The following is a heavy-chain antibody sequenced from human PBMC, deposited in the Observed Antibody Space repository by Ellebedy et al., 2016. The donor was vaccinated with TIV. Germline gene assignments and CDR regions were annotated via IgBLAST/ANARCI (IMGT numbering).Heavy chain of an antibody. J-gene: IGHJ6*02. Sequence: AESLKISCKCSGFSFNNHGISWVRQLPGKGLEWVGRIHPSDSYSNYNPSLRGHVTISVDKSISTAFLQWSSLQASDTAMYYCARSTGGTIYSNTLDVWGQGTTVTVSS. V-gene: IGHV5-10-1*01. CDR2: IHPSDSYS. D-gene: IGHD2-21*01. CDR1: GFSFNNHG. CDR3: ARSTGGTIYSNTLDV.